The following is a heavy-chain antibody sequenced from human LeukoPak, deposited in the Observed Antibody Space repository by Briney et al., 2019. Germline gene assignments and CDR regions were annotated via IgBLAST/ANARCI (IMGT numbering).Heavy chain of an antibody. CDR1: GFTFSSYG. CDR2: ISGSGGST. D-gene: IGHD3-10*01. CDR3: AKDSDTPGEGYYYYMDV. Sequence: GGSLRLSCAASGFTFSSYGMSWVRQAPGKGLEWVSAISGSGGSTYYADSVKGRFTISRDNSKDTLYLQMNSLRAEDTVVYYCAKDSDTPGEGYYYYMDVWGKGTTVTISS. V-gene: IGHV3-23*01. J-gene: IGHJ6*03.